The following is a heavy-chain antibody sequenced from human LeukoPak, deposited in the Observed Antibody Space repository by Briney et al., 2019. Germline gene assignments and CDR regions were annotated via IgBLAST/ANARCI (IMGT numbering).Heavy chain of an antibody. V-gene: IGHV3-53*01. CDR2: IYSGGST. CDR3: ARPSEDYYDSSGLDY. Sequence: GGSLRLSCAASGFTVSSNYMSWVRQAPGRGLEWVSVIYSGGSTYYADSVKGRFTISRDNSKNTLYLQMNSLRAEDTAVYYCARPSEDYYDSSGLDYWGQGTLVTVSS. CDR1: GFTVSSNY. D-gene: IGHD3-22*01. J-gene: IGHJ4*02.